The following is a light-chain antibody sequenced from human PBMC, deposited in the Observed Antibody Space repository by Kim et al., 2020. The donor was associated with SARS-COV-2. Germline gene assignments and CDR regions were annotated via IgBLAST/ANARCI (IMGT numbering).Light chain of an antibody. CDR1: SLRNYY. CDR3: NSRDSSGVV. CDR2: GKN. J-gene: IGLJ2*01. Sequence: SSELTQDPAVSVALGQTVRITCRGDSLRNYYASSYQQKPGQAPVLVFYGKNNRPSGIPHRFSGSSSRDTATLTITGTQAEDEADYYCNSRDSSGVVFGGGTQLTVL. V-gene: IGLV3-19*01.